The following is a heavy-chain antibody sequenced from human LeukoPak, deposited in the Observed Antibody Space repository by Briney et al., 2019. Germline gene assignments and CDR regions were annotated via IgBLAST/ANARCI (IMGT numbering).Heavy chain of an antibody. CDR2: INQGGSDK. J-gene: IGHJ4*02. CDR3: TRDRSRAEDD. D-gene: IGHD1-14*01. Sequence: GGPLRLSCAASGFTFSGHWMSWVRQAPGKGLEWVANINQGGSDKYYVDSVKGRFTISRDNANNLLYLQMNSLRGEDTAVYYCTRDRSRAEDDWGQGTLVTVSS. CDR1: GFTFSGHW. V-gene: IGHV3-7*01.